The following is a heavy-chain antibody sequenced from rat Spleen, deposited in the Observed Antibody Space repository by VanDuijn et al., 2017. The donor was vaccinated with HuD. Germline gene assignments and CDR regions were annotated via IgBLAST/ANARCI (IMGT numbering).Heavy chain of an antibody. J-gene: IGHJ2*01. CDR1: GFSLTNYH. V-gene: IGHV2-16*01. CDR2: IWAGGGT. Sequence: QVQLQESGPGLVQPSQTLSLTCTVSGFSLTNYHMTWVRQPPGKSPVWMGTIWAGGGTDYHWTVRSRLRIRRDTSKSQVFLKMNVHKTEDTAMYFCARSYISAISTDGIWGQGVMVTVSS. CDR3: ARSYISAISTDGI. D-gene: IGHD1-2*01.